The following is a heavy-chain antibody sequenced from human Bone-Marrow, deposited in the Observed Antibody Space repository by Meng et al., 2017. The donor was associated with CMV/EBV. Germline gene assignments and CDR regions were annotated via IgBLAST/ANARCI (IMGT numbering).Heavy chain of an antibody. CDR3: ARGELELRGAFDP. CDR2: ISYDGSNK. CDR1: GFTFSSYA. D-gene: IGHD1-7*01. V-gene: IGHV3-30*04. Sequence: GESLKISCAASGFTFSSYAMHWVRQAPGKGLEWVAVISYDGSNKCYADSVKGRFTISRDNSKNTLYLQMNSLRAEDTAVYYCARGELELRGAFDPWGQGTLVTVSS. J-gene: IGHJ5*02.